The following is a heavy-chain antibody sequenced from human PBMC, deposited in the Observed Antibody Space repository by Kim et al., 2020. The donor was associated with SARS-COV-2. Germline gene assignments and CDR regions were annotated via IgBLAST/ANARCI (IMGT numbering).Heavy chain of an antibody. Sequence: GGSLRHSCAASGSSFSNYWMTWVRQAPGKGLEWVAIIKPDGSETSYVDSVKGRFTISRDNAKNALYLQMNSLRAEDTAMYYCARGGLGGAFDYWGQGTLVTVSS. D-gene: IGHD1-26*01. CDR1: GSSFSNYW. CDR3: ARGGLGGAFDY. CDR2: IKPDGSET. V-gene: IGHV3-7*01. J-gene: IGHJ4*02.